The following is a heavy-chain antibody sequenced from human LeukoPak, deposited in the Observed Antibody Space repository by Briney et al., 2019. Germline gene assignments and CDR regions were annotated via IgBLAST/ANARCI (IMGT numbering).Heavy chain of an antibody. Sequence: GGSLRLSCAASGFTFSRNAMHWVRQAPGKGLEWVTVIWYDGSSKYYADSVKGRFTISRDNSKNRLYLQMNSLRAEDTAVYYCAKRPRGNYLDPFDYWGQGTLVTVSS. CDR1: GFTFSRNA. J-gene: IGHJ4*02. CDR2: IWYDGSSK. V-gene: IGHV3-33*06. D-gene: IGHD3-10*01. CDR3: AKRPRGNYLDPFDY.